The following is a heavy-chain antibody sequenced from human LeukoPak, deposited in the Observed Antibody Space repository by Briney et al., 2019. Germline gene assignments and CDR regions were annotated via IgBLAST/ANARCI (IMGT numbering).Heavy chain of an antibody. V-gene: IGHV3-30-3*01. Sequence: GRSLRLSCAASGFTFSSYAMHWVRQASGKGLEWVAVISYDGSNKYYADSVKGRFTISRDNAENSLYLQMNSLRVEDTAVYYCARAPTVLVGYCSSSSCQADYWGQGTLVTVSS. CDR1: GFTFSSYA. D-gene: IGHD2-2*01. CDR2: ISYDGSNK. CDR3: ARAPTVLVGYCSSSSCQADY. J-gene: IGHJ4*02.